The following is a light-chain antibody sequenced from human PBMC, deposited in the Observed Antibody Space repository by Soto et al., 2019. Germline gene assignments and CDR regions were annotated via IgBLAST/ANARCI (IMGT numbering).Light chain of an antibody. Sequence: QSVLAQAASVSGSPGQSITISCTGTSSDVGSYNLVSWYQQHPGKAPKLMLYEVSKRPSGVSNRFSGSKSGNTASLRISGLQAEDEADYYCCSYAGSSTSPYVFGTGTKVTV. J-gene: IGLJ1*01. CDR1: SSDVGSYNL. CDR3: CSYAGSSTSPYV. CDR2: EVS. V-gene: IGLV2-23*02.